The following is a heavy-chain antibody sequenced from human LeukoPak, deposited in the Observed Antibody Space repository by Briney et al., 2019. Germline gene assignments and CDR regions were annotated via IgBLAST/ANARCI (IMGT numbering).Heavy chain of an antibody. CDR3: ARYYRNGPLDY. J-gene: IGHJ4*02. D-gene: IGHD1-26*01. CDR2: IYYGGST. Sequence: SETLSLTCTVSGGSISSSTCYWGWIRQPPGKGLEWIGNIYYGGSTYYNPSLKSRVTISLDTSKNQFSLKPSSEAVADTAVFYSARYYRNGPLDYWGQGTLVSVSS. V-gene: IGHV4-39*01. CDR1: GGSISSSTCY.